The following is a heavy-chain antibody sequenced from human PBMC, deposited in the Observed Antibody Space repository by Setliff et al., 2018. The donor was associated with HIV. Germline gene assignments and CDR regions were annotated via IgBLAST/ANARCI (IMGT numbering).Heavy chain of an antibody. CDR2: IHYNGST. D-gene: IGHD3-10*01. CDR3: ARQNYNIGSGYELDYYFDY. Sequence: SETLSLTCTVSGGSISTYYWSWIRQPPGKGLEWIGHIHYNGSTNYKPSLKSRVTISIDLSKNHFSLKLTSVIAADTAVYYCARQNYNIGSGYELDYYFDYWGQGTLVTVSS. J-gene: IGHJ4*02. V-gene: IGHV4-59*01. CDR1: GGSISTYY.